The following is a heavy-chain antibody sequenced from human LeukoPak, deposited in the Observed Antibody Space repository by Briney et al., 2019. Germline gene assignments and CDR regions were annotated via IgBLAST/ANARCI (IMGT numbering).Heavy chain of an antibody. J-gene: IGHJ6*02. Sequence: GGSLRLSCAASGFTFSNAWMSWVRQAPGKGLEWVAVISYDGSNKYYADSVKGRFTISRDNSKNTLYLQMNSLRAEDTAVYYCAKEVAGTYYYYGMDVWGQGTTVTVSS. CDR1: GFTFSNAW. V-gene: IGHV3-30*18. CDR2: ISYDGSNK. CDR3: AKEVAGTYYYYGMDV. D-gene: IGHD6-19*01.